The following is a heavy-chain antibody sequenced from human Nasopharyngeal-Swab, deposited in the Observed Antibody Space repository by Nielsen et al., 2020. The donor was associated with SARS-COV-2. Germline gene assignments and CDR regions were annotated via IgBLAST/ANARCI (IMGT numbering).Heavy chain of an antibody. D-gene: IGHD3-10*01. CDR1: GGTFSSYA. CDR2: IIPIFGTA. Sequence: SVKVSCKASGGTFSSYAISWVRQAPGQGLEWMGGIIPIFGTANYAQKFQGRVTITADESTSTAYMELSSLRSEDAAVYYCARTYYYGSGSYYNFDYWGQGTLVTVSS. J-gene: IGHJ4*02. V-gene: IGHV1-69*13. CDR3: ARTYYYGSGSYYNFDY.